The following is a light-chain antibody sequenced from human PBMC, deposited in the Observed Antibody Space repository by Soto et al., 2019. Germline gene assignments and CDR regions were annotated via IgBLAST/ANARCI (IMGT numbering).Light chain of an antibody. J-gene: IGKJ5*01. V-gene: IGKV3D-11*02. Sequence: ENVLTQSPATQSLSPGEGATLSCRASQSINTYLAWYQQKPGQAPRLLIYDASKRATGIPARFSGSGSRTNFTLTISSLEPEDFAVYYCQQRRSWQVTFGQGTRLEIK. CDR3: QQRRSWQVT. CDR1: QSINTY. CDR2: DAS.